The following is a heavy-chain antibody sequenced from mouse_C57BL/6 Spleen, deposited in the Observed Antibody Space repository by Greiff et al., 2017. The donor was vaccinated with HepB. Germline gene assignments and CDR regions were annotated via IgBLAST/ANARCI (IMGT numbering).Heavy chain of an antibody. CDR1: GYTFTDYY. D-gene: IGHD1-1*01. Sequence: VQLQQSGPELVKPGASVKISCKASGYTFTDYYMNWVKQSHGKSLEWIGDINPNNGGTSYNQKFKGKATLTVDKSSSTAYMELRSLTSEDSAVYYCAKERKLLRYPWYFDVWGTGTTVTVSS. V-gene: IGHV1-26*01. CDR3: AKERKLLRYPWYFDV. J-gene: IGHJ1*03. CDR2: INPNNGGT.